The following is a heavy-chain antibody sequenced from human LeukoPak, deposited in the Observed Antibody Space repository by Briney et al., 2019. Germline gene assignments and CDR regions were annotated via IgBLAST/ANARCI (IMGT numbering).Heavy chain of an antibody. V-gene: IGHV3-23*01. D-gene: IGHD6-19*01. CDR1: GFTFSSYA. CDR2: ISGSGGST. CDR3: AKAAGTGRYYYYYMDV. Sequence: GGSLRLSCAASGFTFSSYAMSWVRQAPGKVLEWVSAISGSGGSTYYADSVKGRFTISRDNSKNTLYLQMNSLRAEDTAVYYCAKAAGTGRYYYYYMDVWGKGTTVTVSS. J-gene: IGHJ6*03.